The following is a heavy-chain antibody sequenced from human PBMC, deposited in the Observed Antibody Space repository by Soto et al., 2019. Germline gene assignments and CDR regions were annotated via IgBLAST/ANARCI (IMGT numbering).Heavy chain of an antibody. V-gene: IGHV3-30*18. D-gene: IGHD3-3*01. CDR1: GFPFSSYG. CDR2: ISYDGSNK. J-gene: IGHJ5*02. CDR3: AKDHPSYYDFWSGYYTPTFDP. Sequence: GGSLRLSCAASGFPFSSYGMHWVRQAPGKGLEWVAVISYDGSNKYYADSVKGRFTISRDNSKNTLYLQMNSLRAEDTAVYYCAKDHPSYYDFWSGYYTPTFDPWGQGTLVTVSS.